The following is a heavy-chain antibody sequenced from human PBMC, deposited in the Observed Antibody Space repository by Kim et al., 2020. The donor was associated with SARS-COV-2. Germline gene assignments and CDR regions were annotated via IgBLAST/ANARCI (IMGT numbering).Heavy chain of an antibody. J-gene: IGHJ4*02. CDR2: IYYSGST. Sequence: SETLSLTCTVSGGSISSSSYYWGWIRQPPGKGLEWIGSIYYSGSTYYNPSLKSRVTISVDTSKNQFSLKLSSVTAADTAVYYCARRTHYDILTGAYRIYDYWGQGTLVTVSS. V-gene: IGHV4-39*01. D-gene: IGHD3-9*01. CDR3: ARRTHYDILTGAYRIYDY. CDR1: GGSISSSSYY.